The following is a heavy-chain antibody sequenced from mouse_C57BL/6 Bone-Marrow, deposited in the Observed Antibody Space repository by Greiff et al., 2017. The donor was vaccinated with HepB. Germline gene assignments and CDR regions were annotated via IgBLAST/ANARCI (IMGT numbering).Heavy chain of an antibody. Sequence: VQLQQSGPELVKPGASVKISCKASGYAFSSSWMNWVKQRPGKGLEWIGRIYPGDGDTNYNGKFKGKATLTADKSSSTAYMQLSSLTSEDSAVYFCATRYDYDSYAMDYWGQGTSVTVSS. V-gene: IGHV1-82*01. CDR1: GYAFSSSW. CDR3: ATRYDYDSYAMDY. D-gene: IGHD2-4*01. CDR2: IYPGDGDT. J-gene: IGHJ4*01.